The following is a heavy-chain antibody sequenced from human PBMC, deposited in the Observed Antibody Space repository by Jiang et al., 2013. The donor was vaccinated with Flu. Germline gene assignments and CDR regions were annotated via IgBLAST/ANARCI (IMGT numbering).Heavy chain of an antibody. CDR2: IIPIFGTA. CDR3: ASYLLYYYGSGINKLRNYGMDV. D-gene: IGHD3-10*01. CDR1: GGTFSSYA. J-gene: IGHJ6*02. Sequence: SGAEVKKPGSSVKVSCKASGGTFSSYAISWVRQAPGQGLEWMGGIIPIFGTANYAQKFQGRVTITADESTSTAYMELSSLRSEDTAVYYCASYLLYYYGSGINKLRNYGMDVWGQGTTVTVSS. V-gene: IGHV1-69*01.